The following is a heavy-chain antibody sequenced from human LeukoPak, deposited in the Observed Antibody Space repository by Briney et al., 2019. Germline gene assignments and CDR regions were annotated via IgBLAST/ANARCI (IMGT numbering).Heavy chain of an antibody. CDR2: IKQDGSEK. J-gene: IGHJ4*02. Sequence: PGGSLRLSCAASGFTFSSYWMSWVRQASGKGLEWVANIKQDGSEKYYVDSVKGRFTISRDNAKNSLYLQMNSLRAEDTAVYYCARDWSGSYYYFDYWGQGTLVTVSS. CDR1: GFTFSSYW. D-gene: IGHD1-26*01. V-gene: IGHV3-7*04. CDR3: ARDWSGSYYYFDY.